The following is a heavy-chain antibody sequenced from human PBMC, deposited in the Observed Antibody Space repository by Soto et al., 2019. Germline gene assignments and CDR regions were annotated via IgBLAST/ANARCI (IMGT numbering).Heavy chain of an antibody. D-gene: IGHD5-12*01. CDR2: IWYDGTTK. CDR1: GFAFSSHA. J-gene: IGHJ4*02. CDR3: ARDGLEYSGYDIDY. V-gene: IGHV3-33*01. Sequence: GGSLRLSCAASGFAFSSHAMHWVRQAPGKGLEWVAVIWYDGTTKYYADSVKGRFTISRDTSKNTLYLLMNSLRAEDTALYYCARDGLEYSGYDIDYWGQGTLVTV.